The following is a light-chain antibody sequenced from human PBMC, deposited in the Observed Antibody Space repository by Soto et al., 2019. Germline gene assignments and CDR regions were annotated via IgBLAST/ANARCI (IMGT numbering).Light chain of an antibody. CDR3: HQYNDWPRT. J-gene: IGKJ1*01. Sequence: EIVMTQSPATLSVSPGERATLSCRASQIVSSNLAWYQQKPGQAPRLLIHDASTRATGVPARFSASGSGTEFTLTISSLQSEDSAIYYCHQYNDWPRTFGQGTKVDIK. V-gene: IGKV3-15*01. CDR2: DAS. CDR1: QIVSSN.